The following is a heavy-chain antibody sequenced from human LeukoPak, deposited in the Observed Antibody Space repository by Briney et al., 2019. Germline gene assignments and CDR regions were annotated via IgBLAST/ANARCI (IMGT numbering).Heavy chain of an antibody. CDR2: IYYSGST. V-gene: IGHV4-39*01. D-gene: IGHD6-19*01. CDR3: ARRESIAVAGIDY. J-gene: IGHJ4*02. CDR1: GGSISSSSYY. Sequence: PSETLSLTCTVSGGSISSSSYYWGWIRQPPGKGLEWIGSIYYSGSTYHNPSLKSRVTISVDTSKNQFSLKLSSVTAADTAVYYCARRESIAVAGIDYWGQGTLVTVSS.